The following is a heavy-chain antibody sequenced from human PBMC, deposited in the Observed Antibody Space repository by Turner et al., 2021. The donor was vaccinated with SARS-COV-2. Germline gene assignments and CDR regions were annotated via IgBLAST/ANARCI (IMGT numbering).Heavy chain of an antibody. CDR1: YIGSYF. CDR2: FVHSGYT. J-gene: IGHJ4*02. D-gene: IGHD6-13*01. Sequence: QVLLRESGPGLVRPSETLSLNCNVNYIGSYFWSWIRQRPGKTLEWIAYFVHSGYTSYNPSHKSRVTISIDTSQNQISLKLRSVTAADTAVYFCARSGDSWPHDFWGPGTLVTVSS. V-gene: IGHV4-59*01. CDR3: ARSGDSWPHDF.